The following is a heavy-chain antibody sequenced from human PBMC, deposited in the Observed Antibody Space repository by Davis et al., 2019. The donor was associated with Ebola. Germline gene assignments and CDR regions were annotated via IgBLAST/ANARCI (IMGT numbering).Heavy chain of an antibody. CDR1: GFTFSHYY. V-gene: IGHV3-11*01. CDR2: ISSTGNNI. J-gene: IGHJ1*01. Sequence: GESLKISCAASGFTFSHYYMNWIRQAPGKGLEWVSYISSTGNNIYYADSVKGRFTVSRDNARNSLYLQMNSLRAEDTAVYYCARDSDDFWSGYYNHWGQGTLVTVSS. CDR3: ARDSDDFWSGYYNH. D-gene: IGHD3-3*01.